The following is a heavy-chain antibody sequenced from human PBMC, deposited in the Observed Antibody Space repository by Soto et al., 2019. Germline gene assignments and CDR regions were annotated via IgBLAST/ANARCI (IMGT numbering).Heavy chain of an antibody. Sequence: ASVKVSCKASGYTFTSYAMHWARQAPGQRLEWMGWINAGNGNTKYSQKFQGRVTITRDTSASTAYMELSSLRSEDTAVYYCALAIAVADPHTFDIWGQGTMVTVSS. J-gene: IGHJ3*02. CDR2: INAGNGNT. V-gene: IGHV1-3*01. CDR1: GYTFTSYA. D-gene: IGHD6-19*01. CDR3: ALAIAVADPHTFDI.